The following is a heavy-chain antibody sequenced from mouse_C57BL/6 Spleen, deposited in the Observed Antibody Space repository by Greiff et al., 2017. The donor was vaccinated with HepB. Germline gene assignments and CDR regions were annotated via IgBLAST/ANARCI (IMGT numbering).Heavy chain of an antibody. CDR2: ISDGGSYT. Sequence: EVHLVESGGGLVKPGGSLKLSCAASGFTFSSYAMSWVRQTPEKRLEWVATISDGGSYTYYPDNVKGRFTISRDNAKNNLYLQMSHLKSEDTAMYYCARDRGDYDGWYFDVWGTGTTVTVSS. V-gene: IGHV5-4*01. CDR1: GFTFSSYA. J-gene: IGHJ1*03. D-gene: IGHD2-4*01. CDR3: ARDRGDYDGWYFDV.